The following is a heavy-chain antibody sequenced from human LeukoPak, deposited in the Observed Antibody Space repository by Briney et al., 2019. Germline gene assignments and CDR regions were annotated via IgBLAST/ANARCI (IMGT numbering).Heavy chain of an antibody. CDR1: GFTFSSYS. D-gene: IGHD2-15*01. V-gene: IGHV3-21*01. Sequence: PGGSLRLSCAASGFTFSSYSMNWVRQAPGKGLEWLSSIGSTGAYIFYADSVKGRFTISRDNAKNSLYLQMNSLRAGDTAIYYCARDRWELLRSVDYWGQGTLVAVSS. CDR3: ARDRWELLRSVDY. CDR2: IGSTGAYI. J-gene: IGHJ4*02.